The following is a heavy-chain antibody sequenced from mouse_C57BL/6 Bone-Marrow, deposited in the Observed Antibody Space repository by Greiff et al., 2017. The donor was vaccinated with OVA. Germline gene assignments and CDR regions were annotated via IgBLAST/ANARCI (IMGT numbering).Heavy chain of an antibody. Sequence: VQLQQSGAELVRPGASVKLSCTASGFNIKDYYMHWVKQRPEQGLEWIGRIDPEDGDTEYAPTFPGKATMTADPSSNTAYLQLSSLTSEDTAVFYCISKCVISAGVGGGGLDEWGQGTTHTVSS. CDR2: IDPEDGDT. CDR3: ISKCVISAGVGGGGLDE. J-gene: IGHJ2*01. D-gene: IGHD1-1*01. V-gene: IGHV14-1*01. CDR1: GFNIKDYY.